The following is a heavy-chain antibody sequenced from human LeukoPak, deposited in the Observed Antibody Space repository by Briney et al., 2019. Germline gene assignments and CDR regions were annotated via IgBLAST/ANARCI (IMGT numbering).Heavy chain of an antibody. Sequence: SETLSLTCTVSGGSISSYYWSWIRQPPGKGLEWIGYIYYSGSTSYNPSLKSRVTISVDTSKNQFSLKLSSVTAADTAVYYCARSPGYTFYSFDYWGRGPLATFSS. J-gene: IGHJ4*02. CDR1: GGSISSYY. D-gene: IGHD3-16*02. CDR2: IYYSGST. V-gene: IGHV4-59*01. CDR3: ARSPGYTFYSFDY.